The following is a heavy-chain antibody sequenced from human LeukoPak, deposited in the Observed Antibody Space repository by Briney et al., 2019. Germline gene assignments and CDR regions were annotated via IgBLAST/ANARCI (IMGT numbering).Heavy chain of an antibody. D-gene: IGHD5-24*01. V-gene: IGHV4-59*08. Sequence: SETLSLTCTVSGGSISSYYWSWIRQPPGKGLEWIGYIYYSGSTNYNPSLKSRVTISVDTSKNQFSLKLSSVTAADTAVYYCARSVDGDCFDYWGQGTLVTVSS. CDR2: IYYSGST. J-gene: IGHJ4*02. CDR3: ARSVDGDCFDY. CDR1: GGSISSYY.